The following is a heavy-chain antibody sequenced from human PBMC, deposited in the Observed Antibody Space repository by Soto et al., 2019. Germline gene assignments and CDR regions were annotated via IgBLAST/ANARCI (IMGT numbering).Heavy chain of an antibody. D-gene: IGHD6-13*01. V-gene: IGHV4-34*01. Sequence: SETLSLTCAVYGGSFSGYYWSWIRQPPGKGLEWIGEINHSGSTNYNPSLKSRVTISVDTSKNQFSLKLSSVTAADTAVYYCARAPPGGSWYLDWFDPLGEGTLVTVS. CDR1: GGSFSGYY. CDR3: ARAPPGGSWYLDWFDP. CDR2: INHSGST. J-gene: IGHJ5*02.